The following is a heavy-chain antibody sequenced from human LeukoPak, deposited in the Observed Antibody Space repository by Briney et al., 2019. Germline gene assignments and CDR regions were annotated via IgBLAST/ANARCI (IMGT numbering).Heavy chain of an antibody. CDR2: IYTSGST. V-gene: IGHV4-61*02. Sequence: SQTLSLTCTVSGGSISSGSYYWSWIRQPAGKGLEWIVRIYTSGSTNYNPSLKSRVNITVDTSKNQFSLKLSSVTAADTAVYYCARSTVYSSGWYDAFDIWGQGTMVTVSS. D-gene: IGHD6-19*01. J-gene: IGHJ3*02. CDR3: ARSTVYSSGWYDAFDI. CDR1: GGSISSGSYY.